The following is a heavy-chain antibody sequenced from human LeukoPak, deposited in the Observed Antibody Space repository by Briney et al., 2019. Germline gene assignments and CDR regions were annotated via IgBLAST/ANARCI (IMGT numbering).Heavy chain of an antibody. V-gene: IGHV6-1*01. CDR1: GDSVSSNSAA. J-gene: IGHJ4*02. Sequence: SQTLSLTCAISGDSVSSNSAAWNWIRQSPSGGLEWLGRTYYRSKWYNDYAVSVKSRITINPDTSKNQFSLQLNSVTPEDTAVYYCAREGVVITLRYFDYWGQGTLVTVSS. CDR2: TYYRSKWYN. CDR3: AREGVVITLRYFDY. D-gene: IGHD3-22*01.